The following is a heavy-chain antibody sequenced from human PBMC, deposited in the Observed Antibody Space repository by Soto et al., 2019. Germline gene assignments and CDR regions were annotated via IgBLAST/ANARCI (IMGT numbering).Heavy chain of an antibody. D-gene: IGHD2-2*01. V-gene: IGHV4-34*01. CDR3: GRVPLAAMILSAGWFDP. J-gene: IGHJ5*02. CDR2: INHSGST. Sequence: SETLSLTCAVYGGSFSGYYWSWIRQPPGKGLEWIGEINHSGSTNYNPSLKSRVTISVDTSKNQFSLKLSSVTAADTAVYYCGRVPLAAMILSAGWFDPWGEGTLVTGSS. CDR1: GGSFSGYY.